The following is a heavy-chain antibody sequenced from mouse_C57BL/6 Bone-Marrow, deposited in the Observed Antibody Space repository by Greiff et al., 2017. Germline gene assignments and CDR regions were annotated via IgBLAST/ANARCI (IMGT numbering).Heavy chain of an antibody. J-gene: IGHJ3*01. V-gene: IGHV5-17*01. CDR1: GFTFSDYG. D-gene: IGHD1-1*02. CDR2: ISSGSSTI. Sequence: EVKLVESGGGLVKPGGSLKLSCAASGFTFSDYGMHWVRQAPEKGLEWVAYISSGSSTIYYADTVKGRFTISRDNAKNTLFLQMTRLRSEDTAMYYCAKYGLFAYWGQGTLVTVSA. CDR3: AKYGLFAY.